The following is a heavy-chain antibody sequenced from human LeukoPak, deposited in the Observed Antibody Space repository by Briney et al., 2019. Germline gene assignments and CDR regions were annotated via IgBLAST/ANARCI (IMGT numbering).Heavy chain of an antibody. Sequence: SQTLSLTCTVSGGSISSGDYYWSWIRQPPGKGLEWIGYIYYSGSTYYNPSLKSRVTISVDTSKNQFSLKLSSVTAADTAVYYCARHGVPAASPITYYYYYMDVWGKGTTVTVSS. D-gene: IGHD2-2*01. CDR1: GGSISSGDYY. CDR2: IYYSGST. J-gene: IGHJ6*03. CDR3: ARHGVPAASPITYYYYYMDV. V-gene: IGHV4-30-4*08.